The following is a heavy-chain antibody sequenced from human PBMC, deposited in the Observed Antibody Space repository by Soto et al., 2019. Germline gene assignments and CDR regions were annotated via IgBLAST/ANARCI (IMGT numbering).Heavy chain of an antibody. CDR2: IKSKADGETT. J-gene: IGHJ5*02. V-gene: IGHV3-15*01. CDR3: TTDGPYRRPSIWFDP. D-gene: IGHD3-16*02. Sequence: EVQLVESGGGLVKPGGSLRLSCAASGFTFNNAWMTWVRQAPGKGLEWVGRIKSKADGETTDYAAPVKGRFTISRDDSKNTLYLQMNSLKTEDTAVYYCTTDGPYRRPSIWFDPWGQGTLVTVSS. CDR1: GFTFNNAW.